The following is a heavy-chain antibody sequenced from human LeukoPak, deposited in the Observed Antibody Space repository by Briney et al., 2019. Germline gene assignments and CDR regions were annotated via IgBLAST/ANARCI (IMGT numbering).Heavy chain of an antibody. D-gene: IGHD6-19*01. CDR3: AKFHVNFSSGWLRSFDY. CDR1: GFTFSSYA. CDR2: ISGSGGST. J-gene: IGHJ4*02. V-gene: IGHV3-23*01. Sequence: GGSLRLSCAASGFTFSSYAMSWVRQAPGKGLEWVSAISGSGGSTYYADSVRGRFTISRDNSKNTLYLQMNSLRAEDTAIYYCAKFHVNFSSGWLRSFDYWGQGTLVTVSS.